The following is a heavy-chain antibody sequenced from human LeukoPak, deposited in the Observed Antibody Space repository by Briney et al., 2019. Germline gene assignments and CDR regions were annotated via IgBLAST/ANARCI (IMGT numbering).Heavy chain of an antibody. Sequence: ASVKVSCKASGYTFTNDDISWVRQATGQGLGWIGKMNPNSGNTGYAQKFQGRVTMTRSTSVSTVHMELNSLTSEDTAVYFCARSAPGTGYTAWGQGTLVTVSS. CDR3: ARSAPGTGYTA. CDR1: GYTFTNDD. D-gene: IGHD3-9*01. CDR2: MNPNSGNT. V-gene: IGHV1-8*01. J-gene: IGHJ4*02.